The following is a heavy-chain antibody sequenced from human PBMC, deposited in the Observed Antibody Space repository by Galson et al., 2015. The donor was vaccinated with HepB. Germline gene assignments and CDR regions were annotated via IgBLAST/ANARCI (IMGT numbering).Heavy chain of an antibody. J-gene: IGHJ4*02. CDR2: IYYSGST. V-gene: IGHV4-30-4*01. D-gene: IGHD3-16*01. CDR3: ARVWGFRSHYFDY. CDR1: GGSISSGDYY. Sequence: TLSLTCTVSGGSISSGDYYWSWIRQPPGKGLEWIGYIYYSGSTYYNPSLKSRVTISVDTSKNQFSLKLSSVTAADTAVYYCARVWGFRSHYFDYWGQGTLVTVSS.